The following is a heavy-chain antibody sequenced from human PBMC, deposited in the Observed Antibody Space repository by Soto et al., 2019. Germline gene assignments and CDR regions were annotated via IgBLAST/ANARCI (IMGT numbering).Heavy chain of an antibody. D-gene: IGHD6-6*01. V-gene: IGHV3-15*01. Sequence: EVQLVESGGGLVKPGGSLRLSCAASGFTFSNAWMSWVRQAPGKGLEWVGRIKSKTDGGTTDYAAPVKGRFTISRDDSKNTQYLQMNSLKTEDTAVYYRTIDPWVSSPHFGFWGQGTLVTGSS. CDR3: TIDPWVSSPHFGF. J-gene: IGHJ4*02. CDR1: GFTFSNAW. CDR2: IKSKTDGGTT.